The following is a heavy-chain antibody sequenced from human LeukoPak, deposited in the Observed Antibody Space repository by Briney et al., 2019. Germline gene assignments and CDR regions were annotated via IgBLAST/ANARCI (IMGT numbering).Heavy chain of an antibody. V-gene: IGHV4-38-2*01. CDR3: ARHYSNYVHFDY. D-gene: IGHD4-11*01. CDR1: DFSISSGYY. J-gene: IGHJ4*02. Sequence: KPSETLSLTCAVSDFSISSGYYWGWIRQPPGKGLEWIGSIYHSGSTYYNPSLKSRVTMSVDTSKNQFSLKLSSVTAVDTAVYYCARHYSNYVHFDYWGQWTLVTVSS. CDR2: IYHSGST.